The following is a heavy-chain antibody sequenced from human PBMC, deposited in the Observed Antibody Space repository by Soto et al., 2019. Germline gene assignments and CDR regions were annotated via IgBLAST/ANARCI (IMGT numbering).Heavy chain of an antibody. CDR2: IYSSGST. J-gene: IGHJ4*02. CDR3: ARDSVALFDS. Sequence: SETLSGTCTDSDGSVSSDSYYWTWIRQSPGKGLEWIGYIYSSGSTLYNPSLKSRVIIPVDTSMNQFSLKLRSVTAADTAVYYCARDSVALFDSWGQGTLVIVSS. CDR1: DGSVSSDSYY. D-gene: IGHD2-15*01. V-gene: IGHV4-61*01.